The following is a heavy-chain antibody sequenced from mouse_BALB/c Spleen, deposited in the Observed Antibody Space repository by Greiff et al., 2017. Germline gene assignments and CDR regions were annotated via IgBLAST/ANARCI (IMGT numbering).Heavy chain of an antibody. CDR1: GYSITSDYA. D-gene: IGHD1-1*01. CDR3: ASRYYYGSSYFDY. V-gene: IGHV3-2*02. J-gene: IGHJ2*01. Sequence: QSGPGLVKPSQSLSLTCTVTGYSITSDYAWNWIRQFPGNKLEWMGYISYSGSTSYNPSLKSRISITRDTSKNQFFLQLNSVTTEDTATYYCASRYYYGSSYFDYWGQGTTLTVSS. CDR2: ISYSGST.